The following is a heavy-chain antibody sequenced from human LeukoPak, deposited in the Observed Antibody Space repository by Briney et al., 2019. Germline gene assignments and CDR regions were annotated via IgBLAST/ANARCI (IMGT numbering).Heavy chain of an antibody. Sequence: QPGGSLRLSCAASGFTFSNYPMSWVRQAPGKGLEWVSGISGSGGSTYYADSVKGRFTISRDNSKNTLYLQMYSLRAEDTAIYYCAKELSGSRNVWGKGTTVTVSS. D-gene: IGHD1-26*01. V-gene: IGHV3-23*01. CDR2: ISGSGGST. CDR1: GFTFSNYP. CDR3: AKELSGSRNV. J-gene: IGHJ6*04.